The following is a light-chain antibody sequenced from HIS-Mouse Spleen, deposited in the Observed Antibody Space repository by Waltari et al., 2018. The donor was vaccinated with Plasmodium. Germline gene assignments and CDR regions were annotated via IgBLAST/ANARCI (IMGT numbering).Light chain of an antibody. CDR3: YSTDSSGNHRV. CDR2: EDS. CDR1: ALTKKY. Sequence: SYELTQPPSVSVSPGQTARITCPGDALTKKYAYWYQQKSGQAPVLVIYEDSKRPSVIPERFSGSSSGTMATLTISGAQVEDEADYYCYSTDSSGNHRVFGGGTKLTVL. V-gene: IGLV3-10*01. J-gene: IGLJ3*02.